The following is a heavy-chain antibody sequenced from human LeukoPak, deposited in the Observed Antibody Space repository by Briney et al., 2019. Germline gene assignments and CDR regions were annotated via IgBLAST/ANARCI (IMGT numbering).Heavy chain of an antibody. CDR3: ARDQGYSYGSHYGMDV. CDR1: GYTFISYY. CDR2: IDPSGGST. V-gene: IGHV1-46*01. J-gene: IGHJ6*02. D-gene: IGHD5-18*01. Sequence: ASLKVSCKASGYTFISYYMNWVRQAPGQGLEWMGIIDPSGGSTTYPQKFQGRVTMTRDTSTSTVYMELSSLRSEDTAVYYCARDQGYSYGSHYGMDVWGQGTTVTVSS.